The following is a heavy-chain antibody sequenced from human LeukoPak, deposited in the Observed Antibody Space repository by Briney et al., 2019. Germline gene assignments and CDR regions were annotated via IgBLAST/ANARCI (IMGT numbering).Heavy chain of an antibody. CDR3: ARVPQWGATK. CDR2: ISSSSSYI. V-gene: IGHV3-21*01. J-gene: IGHJ4*02. Sequence: GGSLRLSCAASGFTVSSNYMSWVRQAPGKGLEWVSSISSSSSYIYYADSVKGRFTISRDNAKNSLYLQMNSLRAEDTAVYYCARVPQWGATKWGQGTLVTVSS. D-gene: IGHD1-26*01. CDR1: GFTVSSNY.